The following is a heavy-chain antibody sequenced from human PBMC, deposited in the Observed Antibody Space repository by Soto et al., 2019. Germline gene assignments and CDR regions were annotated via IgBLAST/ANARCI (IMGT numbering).Heavy chain of an antibody. D-gene: IGHD3-10*01. V-gene: IGHV1-69*13. CDR2: IIPIFGTA. CDR3: ARDASLTYYYGSGSSTFDY. CDR1: GGTFSSYA. J-gene: IGHJ4*02. Sequence: SVKVCCKDSGGTFSSYASRWVRQAHGQGLEWMGGIIPIFGTANYAQKFQGRVTITADESTSTAYMELSSLRSEDTAVYYCARDASLTYYYGSGSSTFDYWGQGTLVTVSS.